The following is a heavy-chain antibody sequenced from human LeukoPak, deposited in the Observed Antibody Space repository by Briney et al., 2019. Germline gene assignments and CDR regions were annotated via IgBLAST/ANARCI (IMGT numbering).Heavy chain of an antibody. Sequence: PGGSLRLSCAASGFTFSSYSMNWVRQAPGKGLEWVSSISSSSSYIYYADSVKGRFTISRDNAKNSLYLQMNSLRAEDTAVYYCARLSHGSGSYPPWYFDYWGQGTLVTVSS. CDR3: ARLSHGSGSYPPWYFDY. V-gene: IGHV3-21*01. CDR1: GFTFSSYS. CDR2: ISSSSSYI. D-gene: IGHD3-10*01. J-gene: IGHJ4*02.